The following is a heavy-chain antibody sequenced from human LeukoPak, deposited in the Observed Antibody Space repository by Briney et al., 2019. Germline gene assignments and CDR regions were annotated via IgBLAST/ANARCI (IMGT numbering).Heavy chain of an antibody. Sequence: GGSLRLSCAASGFTFSSYGMHWVRQAPGKGLEWVAVIWNDGSNKYYADSVKGRFTISRDNSKNMLYLQMNSLRAEDTAVYYCARVGLGAHYGMDVWGQGNTVTVSS. CDR2: IWNDGSNK. V-gene: IGHV3-33*01. D-gene: IGHD3-10*01. CDR1: GFTFSSYG. J-gene: IGHJ6*02. CDR3: ARVGLGAHYGMDV.